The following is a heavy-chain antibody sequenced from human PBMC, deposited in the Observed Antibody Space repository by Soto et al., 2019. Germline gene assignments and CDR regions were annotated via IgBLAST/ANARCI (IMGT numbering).Heavy chain of an antibody. J-gene: IGHJ6*02. V-gene: IGHV4-59*01. CDR2: IYYSGST. Sequence: RSLTCDVSGASISSYYWSWIRQPPGKGLEWIGYIYYSGSTNYNPSLKSRVTISVDTSKNQFSLKLSSVTAADTAVYYCARDLGDYYYYGMDVWGQGTTVTVSS. CDR1: GASISSYY. CDR3: ARDLGDYYYYGMDV.